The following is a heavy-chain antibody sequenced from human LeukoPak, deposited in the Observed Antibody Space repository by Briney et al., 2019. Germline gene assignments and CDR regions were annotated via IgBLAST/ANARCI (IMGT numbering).Heavy chain of an antibody. CDR1: GFTFSAYS. Sequence: GGSLRLSCAASGFTFSAYSMNWARQAPGKGLEWVSSISSGSRYIYYADSVKGRFTISRDNAKDSLYLQMNSLRAEDTAVYYCAKCSGGNCYHSDDHWGQGTLVTVSP. CDR2: ISSGSRYI. J-gene: IGHJ5*02. CDR3: AKCSGGNCYHSDDH. D-gene: IGHD2-15*01. V-gene: IGHV3-21*01.